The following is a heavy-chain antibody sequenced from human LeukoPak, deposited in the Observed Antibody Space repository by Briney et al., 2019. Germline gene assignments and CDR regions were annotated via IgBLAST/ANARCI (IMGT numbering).Heavy chain of an antibody. V-gene: IGHV4-30-4*08. D-gene: IGHD2-2*01. CDR2: IYYSGST. J-gene: IGHJ4*02. CDR1: GGSISSGDYY. Sequence: SETLSLTCTVSGGSISSGDYYWSWIRQPPGKGLEWIGYIYYSGSTYYNPSLKSRVTISVDTSKNQFSLKLSSVTAADTAVYYCARGSAVGSGDDYWDQGTLVTVSS. CDR3: ARGSAVGSGDDY.